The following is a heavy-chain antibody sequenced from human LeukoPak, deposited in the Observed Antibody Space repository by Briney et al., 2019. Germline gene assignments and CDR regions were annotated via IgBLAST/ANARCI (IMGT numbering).Heavy chain of an antibody. V-gene: IGHV3-23*01. CDR1: GFTFGSYA. Sequence: GGSLRLSCAASGFTFGSYAMSWVRQAPGKGLEWVSAISGSGGSTYYADSVKGRFTISRDNSKNTLYLQMNSLRAEDTAVYYCAKEAAIVVVVAAASAHFDYWGRGTLVTVSS. J-gene: IGHJ4*02. CDR3: AKEAAIVVVVAAASAHFDY. CDR2: ISGSGGST. D-gene: IGHD2-15*01.